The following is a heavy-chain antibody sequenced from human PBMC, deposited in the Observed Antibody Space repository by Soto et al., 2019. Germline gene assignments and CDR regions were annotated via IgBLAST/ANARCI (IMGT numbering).Heavy chain of an antibody. V-gene: IGHV3-23*01. CDR3: AKTAVTSREVYDYYYMDV. D-gene: IGHD2-2*01. CDR2: ISGSGGST. CDR1: GFTFSSYA. J-gene: IGHJ6*03. Sequence: EVQLLESGGGLVQPGGSLRLSCAASGFTFSSYAMSWVRQAPGKGLEWVSAISGSGGSTYYADSVKGRFTISRDNSKNTLYLQMNSLRAEDTAVYYCAKTAVTSREVYDYYYMDVWGKGTTVTVSS.